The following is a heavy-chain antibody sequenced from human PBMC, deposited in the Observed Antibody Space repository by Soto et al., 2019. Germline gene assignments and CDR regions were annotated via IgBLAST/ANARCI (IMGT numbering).Heavy chain of an antibody. Sequence: QVQLQQWGAGLLKPSETLSLTCAVYGGSFSGYYWSWIRQPPGKGLEWIGEINHSGSTNYNPSLKSRVTISVDTSKNQFALKRSSVTAADTAVYYCASISSGYDSNWFDPWGQGTLVTVSS. V-gene: IGHV4-34*01. J-gene: IGHJ5*02. CDR2: INHSGST. CDR1: GGSFSGYY. CDR3: ASISSGYDSNWFDP. D-gene: IGHD6-13*01.